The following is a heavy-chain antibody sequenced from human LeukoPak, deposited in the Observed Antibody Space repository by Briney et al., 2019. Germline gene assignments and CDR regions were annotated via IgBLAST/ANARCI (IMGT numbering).Heavy chain of an antibody. D-gene: IGHD3-3*01. V-gene: IGHV3-15*01. J-gene: IGHJ4*02. CDR3: TTDQSKDFWSGDRPNY. Sequence: GGSLRLSCAASGFTFSNAWMSWVRQAPGKGLEWVVRIKSKTDGGTTDYAAPVKGRFTISRDDSKNTLYLQMNSLKTEDTAVYYCTTDQSKDFWSGDRPNYWGQGTLVTVSS. CDR1: GFTFSNAW. CDR2: IKSKTDGGTT.